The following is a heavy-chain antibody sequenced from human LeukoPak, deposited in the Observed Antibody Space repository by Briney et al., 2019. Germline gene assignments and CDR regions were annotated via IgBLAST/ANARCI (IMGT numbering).Heavy chain of an antibody. Sequence: GGSLRLSCAASGFTFSSYSMNLVRQAPGKGLEWVSSISSSSSYIYYADSVKGRFTISRDNAKNSLYLQMNSLRAEDTAVYYCARDCSGGSCYFKYWGQGTLVTVSS. CDR3: ARDCSGGSCYFKY. V-gene: IGHV3-21*01. CDR1: GFTFSSYS. CDR2: ISSSSSYI. J-gene: IGHJ4*02. D-gene: IGHD2-15*01.